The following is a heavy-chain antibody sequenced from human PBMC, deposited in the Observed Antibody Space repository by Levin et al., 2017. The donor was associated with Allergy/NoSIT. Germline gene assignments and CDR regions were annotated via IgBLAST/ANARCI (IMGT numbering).Heavy chain of an antibody. CDR1: GFTFNSYT. CDR3: ASTTTVTTGEH. Sequence: PGGSLRLSCAASGFTFNSYTMNWVRQAPGKGLEWVSSISSSSSHMYYADSVKGRFTISRDNAKQSLYLQMNSLRAEDTAVYYCASTTTVTTGEHWVQGTLVTVSS. V-gene: IGHV3-21*01. CDR2: ISSSSSHM. D-gene: IGHD4-17*01. J-gene: IGHJ1*01.